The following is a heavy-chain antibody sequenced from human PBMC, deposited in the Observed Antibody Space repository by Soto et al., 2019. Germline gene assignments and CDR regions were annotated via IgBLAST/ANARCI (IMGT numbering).Heavy chain of an antibody. D-gene: IGHD3-10*01. CDR1: GFTFSRYD. CDR3: ARDATFGSGRGPDWFFDL. J-gene: IGHJ2*01. CDR2: IGTTGDT. V-gene: IGHV3-13*04. Sequence: EVQLVESGGGLVQPGGSLRLSCTASGFTFSRYDMHWVRQSTGKGLEWVSAIGTTGDTYYPGSVKGRFIISREDAKNSLYLQINNLSAGDTAVYYCARDATFGSGRGPDWFFDLWGRGTLVTVSS.